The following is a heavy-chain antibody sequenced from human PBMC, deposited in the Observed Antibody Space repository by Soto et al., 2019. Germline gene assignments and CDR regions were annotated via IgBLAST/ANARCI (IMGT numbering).Heavy chain of an antibody. D-gene: IGHD3-3*01. CDR2: IDPSDSYT. J-gene: IGHJ6*02. V-gene: IGHV5-10-1*01. Sequence: GESLKISCKGSGYSFTSYWISWVRQMPGKGLEWMGRIDPSDSYTNYSPSFQGHVTISADKSISTAYLQWSSLKASDTAMYYCARHRITIFGLLIANYGMDVWGQGTTVTVSS. CDR3: ARHRITIFGLLIANYGMDV. CDR1: GYSFTSYW.